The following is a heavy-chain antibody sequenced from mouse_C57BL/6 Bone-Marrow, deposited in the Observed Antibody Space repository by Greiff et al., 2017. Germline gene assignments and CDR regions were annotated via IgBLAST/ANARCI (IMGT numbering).Heavy chain of an antibody. CDR3: ARHYYGPYWYFDV. Sequence: EVNVVESGGDLVKPGGSLKLSCAASGFTFSSYGMSWVRQTPDKRLEWVATISSGGSYTYYPDSVKGRFTISRDNAKNTLYLQMSSLKSEDTAMYYCARHYYGPYWYFDVWGTGTTVTVSS. D-gene: IGHD1-1*01. V-gene: IGHV5-6*01. CDR1: GFTFSSYG. CDR2: ISSGGSYT. J-gene: IGHJ1*03.